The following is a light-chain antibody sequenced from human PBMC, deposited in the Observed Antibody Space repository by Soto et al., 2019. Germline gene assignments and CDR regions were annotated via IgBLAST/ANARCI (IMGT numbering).Light chain of an antibody. CDR1: HSVSRDY. J-gene: IGKJ5*01. CDR3: QQYGSSPIT. CDR2: GAS. Sequence: EIVLTQSPDTLSLSPGGRATLSCRASHSVSRDYLGWYRQTPGQAPRLLIFGASSRATGIPDRFTGSGSGTDFTLTISRLEPDDSAVYYCQQYGSSPITFGQGTRLEIK. V-gene: IGKV3-20*01.